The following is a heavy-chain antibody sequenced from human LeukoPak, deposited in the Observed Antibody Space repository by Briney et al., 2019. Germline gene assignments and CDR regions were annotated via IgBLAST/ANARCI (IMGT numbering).Heavy chain of an antibody. V-gene: IGHV1-18*01. CDR2: ISAYNGST. CDR3: ARGRSYTEGWNWFDP. D-gene: IGHD2-2*02. CDR1: GYTFTSYG. J-gene: IGHJ5*02. Sequence: ASVKVSCKASGYTFTSYGISWVRQAPGQGLEWMGWISAYNGSTSYAQKFQGRVTMTRDTSTSTVYMELSSLRSEDTAVYYCARGRSYTEGWNWFDPWGQGTLVTVSS.